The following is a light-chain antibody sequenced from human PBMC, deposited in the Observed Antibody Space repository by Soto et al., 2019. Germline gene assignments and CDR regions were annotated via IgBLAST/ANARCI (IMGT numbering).Light chain of an antibody. CDR1: QYINTR. CDR2: QTS. CDR3: HQRQRRPRT. Sequence: NGVTQSPATVSSFTGDRVTLSCRASQYINTRLAWYQHRPGQAPRLLIYQTSIRAAGIPARFSASGSGTDFPLTIRDVQPEDFALYYCHQRQRRPRTFGPGTKVDIK. V-gene: IGKV3-11*01. J-gene: IGKJ1*01.